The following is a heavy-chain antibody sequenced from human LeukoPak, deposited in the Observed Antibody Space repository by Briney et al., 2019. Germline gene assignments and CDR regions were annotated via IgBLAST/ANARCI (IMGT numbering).Heavy chain of an antibody. CDR3: ARQGGGRYSYEDY. D-gene: IGHD5-18*01. V-gene: IGHV4-39*01. J-gene: IGHJ4*02. CDR2: IYYSEST. Sequence: WVRQPPGKGLEWIGSIYYSESTYYNPSLKSRVTISIDTSKNQFSLKLSSVTAADTAVYYCARQGGGRYSYEDYWGQGTLVTVSS.